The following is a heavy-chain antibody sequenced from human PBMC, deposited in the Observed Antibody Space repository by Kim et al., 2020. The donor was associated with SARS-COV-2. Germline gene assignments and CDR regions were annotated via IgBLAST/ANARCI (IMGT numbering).Heavy chain of an antibody. CDR1: GFTFGDYA. CDR3: TRALAVAGRRYFDY. CDR2: IRSKAYGGTT. V-gene: IGHV3-49*03. Sequence: GGSLRLSCTASGFTFGDYAMSWFRQAPGKGLEWVGFIRSKAYGGTTEYAASVKGRFTISRDESKSIAYLQMNSLKTEDTAVYYCTRALAVAGRRYFDYWGQGTLVTVSS. D-gene: IGHD6-19*01. J-gene: IGHJ4*02.